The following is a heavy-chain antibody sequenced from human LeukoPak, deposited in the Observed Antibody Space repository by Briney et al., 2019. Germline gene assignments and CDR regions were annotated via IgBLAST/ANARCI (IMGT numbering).Heavy chain of an antibody. Sequence: SETLSLTCTVSGGSISSYYWSWLRQPPGKGLEGIGYIYYSGSTNYNTSLKSRVTISVDTSKNQFSLKLSSVTAADTAVYYCARDSSSQDFNWFDPWGQGTLVTVSS. V-gene: IGHV4-59*01. CDR3: ARDSSSQDFNWFDP. CDR2: IYYSGST. CDR1: GGSISSYY. J-gene: IGHJ5*02. D-gene: IGHD6-13*01.